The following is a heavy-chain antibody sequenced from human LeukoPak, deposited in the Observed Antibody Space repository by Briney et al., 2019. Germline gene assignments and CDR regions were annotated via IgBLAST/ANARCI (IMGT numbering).Heavy chain of an antibody. Sequence: GGSLRLSCAASGFTFSSYAMSWVRQAPGKWLERVSAIIGSTFSTFYADSVKGRFIISRDDSKNMLYLQMNSLRVEDTAVYYCAKGGYDYVEVGYFDYWGHGTLVIVSS. CDR2: IIGSTFST. D-gene: IGHD5-12*01. CDR1: GFTFSSYA. CDR3: AKGGYDYVEVGYFDY. J-gene: IGHJ4*01. V-gene: IGHV3-23*01.